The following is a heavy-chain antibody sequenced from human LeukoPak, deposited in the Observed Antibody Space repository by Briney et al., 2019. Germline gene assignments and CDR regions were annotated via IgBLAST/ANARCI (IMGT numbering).Heavy chain of an antibody. Sequence: PSETLSLTCAVYGGSFSGYYWSWIRQPPGKGLEWIGEINHSGSTNYNPSLKSRVTISVDTSKNQFSLKPSSVTAADTAVYYCARGGYYDRSGYYLLGYWGQGTLVTVSS. J-gene: IGHJ4*02. V-gene: IGHV4-34*01. CDR2: INHSGST. D-gene: IGHD3-22*01. CDR3: ARGGYYDRSGYYLLGY. CDR1: GGSFSGYY.